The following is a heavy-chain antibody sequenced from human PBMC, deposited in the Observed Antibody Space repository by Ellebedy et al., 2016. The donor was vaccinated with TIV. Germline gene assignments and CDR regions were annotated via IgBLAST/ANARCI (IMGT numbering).Heavy chain of an antibody. D-gene: IGHD5-12*01. CDR1: GFTFSSDA. CDR3: ARGEYSGYAPPAY. CDR2: MWHGGISK. J-gene: IGHJ4*02. V-gene: IGHV3-33*08. Sequence: GESLKISCAASGFTFSSDAMHWVRQAPGKGLEWVAVMWHGGISKDYADSVKGRFAISGDNSKNTLYLQMNNLRAEDTAVYYCARGEYSGYAPPAYWGQGTLVTVSS.